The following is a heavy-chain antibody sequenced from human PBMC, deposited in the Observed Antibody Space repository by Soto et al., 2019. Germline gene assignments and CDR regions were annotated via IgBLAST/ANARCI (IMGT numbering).Heavy chain of an antibody. D-gene: IGHD3-3*01. CDR3: ARVSDFWSGYYPNWFDP. V-gene: IGHV4-34*01. CDR1: GGSFSGYY. J-gene: IGHJ5*02. Sequence: PSETLSLTCAVYGGSFSGYYWTWIRQPPGTGLEWIGEINHSGSTNYNPSLKSRVTISVDTSKNQFSLRLSSVTAADTAVYYCARVSDFWSGYYPNWFDPWGKGTLVIVSS. CDR2: INHSGST.